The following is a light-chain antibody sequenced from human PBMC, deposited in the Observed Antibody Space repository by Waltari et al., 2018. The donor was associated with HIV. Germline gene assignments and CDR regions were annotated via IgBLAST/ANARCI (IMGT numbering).Light chain of an antibody. CDR1: SSDVGGYNY. J-gene: IGLJ2*01. V-gene: IGLV2-14*01. CDR3: SSYTSSTTLV. CDR2: GVS. Sequence: QSALTQPASVSGSPGQSITISCTGTSSDVGGYNYVSWYQQHPGKAPKLMIYGVSNLPSAVSNRFSGSKSVHTASLTISGLQAEDEADYYCSSYTSSTTLVFGGGTKLTVL.